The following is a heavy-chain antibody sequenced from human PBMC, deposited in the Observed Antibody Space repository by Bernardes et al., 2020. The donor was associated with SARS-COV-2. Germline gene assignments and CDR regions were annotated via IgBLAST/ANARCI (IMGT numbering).Heavy chain of an antibody. J-gene: IGHJ6*02. CDR2: ISYDGTII. D-gene: IGHD3-10*01. V-gene: IGHV3-30*03. Sequence: GGSLRLSCAASGFSLSDHGVHWIRQAPGKGLEWLAVISYDGTIIDSPTSVLGRFTVSRDNSKNSVYLQMNSLRREDTAIYYCARDGLMVRGVPADNGMDLWGQGTTVIVSS. CDR3: ARDGLMVRGVPADNGMDL. CDR1: GFSLSDHG.